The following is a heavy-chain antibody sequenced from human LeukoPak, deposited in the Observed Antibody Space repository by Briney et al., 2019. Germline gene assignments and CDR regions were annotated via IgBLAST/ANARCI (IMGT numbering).Heavy chain of an antibody. D-gene: IGHD5-12*01. CDR1: GYTFTSYY. V-gene: IGHV1-46*01. CDR3: ARDRRVATSFKPNWFDP. CDR2: INPSGGST. J-gene: IGHJ5*02. Sequence: GASVKVSCKASGYTFTSYYMHWVRQAPGQGLEWTGIINPSGGSTSHAQKFQGRVTMTRDTSTSTVYMELSSLRSEDTAVYYCARDRRVATSFKPNWFDPWGQGTLVTVSS.